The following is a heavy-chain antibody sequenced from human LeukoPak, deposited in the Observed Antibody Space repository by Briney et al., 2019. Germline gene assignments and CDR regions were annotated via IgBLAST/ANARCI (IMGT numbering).Heavy chain of an antibody. D-gene: IGHD7-27*01. V-gene: IGHV3-21*01. Sequence: GGSLRLSCAASGFTFSTYTINWVRQAPGKGLEWVSSIGTSTSSIYYADSVKGRFTISRDNAENSLYLQMNSLRAEDTAVYYCARDMGIIPHYYYYMDVWGKGTTVTVSS. J-gene: IGHJ6*03. CDR2: IGTSTSSI. CDR3: ARDMGIIPHYYYYMDV. CDR1: GFTFSTYT.